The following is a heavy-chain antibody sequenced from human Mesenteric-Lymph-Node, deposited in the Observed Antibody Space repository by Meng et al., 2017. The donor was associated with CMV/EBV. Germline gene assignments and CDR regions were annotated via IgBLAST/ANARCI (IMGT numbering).Heavy chain of an antibody. CDR1: GFTFSTYA. CDR2: ISGSGGST. J-gene: IGHJ6*02. CDR3: AKDATVYYDFWSGPPYYYSGMDV. V-gene: IGHV3-23*01. D-gene: IGHD3-3*01. Sequence: GESLKISCAASGFTFSTYAMTWVRQAPGEGLEWVSAISGSGGSTYYADSVKGRFTISRDNSKNTLYLQMNSLRAEDTAVYYCAKDATVYYDFWSGPPYYYSGMDVWGQGTTVTVSS.